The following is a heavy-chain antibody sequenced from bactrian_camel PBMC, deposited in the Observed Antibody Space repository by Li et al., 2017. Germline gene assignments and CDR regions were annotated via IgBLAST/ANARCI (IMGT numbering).Heavy chain of an antibody. Sequence: VQLVESGGGSVQAGGSLRLSCTASGNTRDFRYYCMGWFRQAPGKEREGVAHIETYGMTRYIDAVKGRFNISRDNAKNTVYLQMNRLKSEDSALYYCATGVRGDWSRYKPVSQGTQVTVS. CDR1: GNTRDFRYYC. CDR2: IETYGMT. J-gene: IGHJ4*01. V-gene: IGHV3S53*01. D-gene: IGHD8*01.